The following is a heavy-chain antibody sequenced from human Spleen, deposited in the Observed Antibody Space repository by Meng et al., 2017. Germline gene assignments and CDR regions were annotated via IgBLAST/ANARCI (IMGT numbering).Heavy chain of an antibody. CDR1: GFTFDGYA. Sequence: GGSLRLSCAASGFTFDGYAMHWVRQAPGKGLEWVSGISWNSGSIGYADSVKGRFTISRDNARNSLYLQMNSLRVEDMALYYCIKDIGGKWASYGMDVWGQGTTVTVSS. CDR3: IKDIGGKWASYGMDV. J-gene: IGHJ6*02. D-gene: IGHD1-26*01. V-gene: IGHV3-9*03. CDR2: ISWNSGSI.